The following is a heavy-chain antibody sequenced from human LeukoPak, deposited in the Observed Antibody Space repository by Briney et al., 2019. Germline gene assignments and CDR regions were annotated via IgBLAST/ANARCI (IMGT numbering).Heavy chain of an antibody. Sequence: ASVKVSCKASGYTFTSYGISWVRQAPGQGLEWMGWISAYNGNTNYAQKLQGRVTMTTDTSTSTAYMELRSLRSDDTAVYYCARDRADILRYFDWLLYRDAFDIWGQGTMVTVSS. CDR2: ISAYNGNT. D-gene: IGHD3-9*01. CDR1: GYTFTSYG. V-gene: IGHV1-18*01. J-gene: IGHJ3*02. CDR3: ARDRADILRYFDWLLYRDAFDI.